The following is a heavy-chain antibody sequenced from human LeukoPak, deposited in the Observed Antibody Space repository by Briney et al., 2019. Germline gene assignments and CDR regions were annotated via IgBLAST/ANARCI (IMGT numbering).Heavy chain of an antibody. J-gene: IGHJ4*02. Sequence: KPGGSLRLSCAASGLTFSSYSMNWVRQAPGKGLEWVSSISSSSSYIYYADSVKGRFTISRDNAKNSLYLQMNSLRAEDTAVYYCARGSIRFLEWLLTYRAPLDYWGQGTLVTVSS. CDR3: ARGSIRFLEWLLTYRAPLDY. CDR1: GLTFSSYS. CDR2: ISSSSSYI. V-gene: IGHV3-21*01. D-gene: IGHD3-3*01.